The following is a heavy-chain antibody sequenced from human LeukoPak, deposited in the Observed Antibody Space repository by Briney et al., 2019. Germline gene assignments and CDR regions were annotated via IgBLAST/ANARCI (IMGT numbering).Heavy chain of an antibody. CDR3: ARAWPVFGVAPRFDP. CDR1: GGSISSGDYY. J-gene: IGHJ5*02. V-gene: IGHV4-30-4*08. Sequence: SETLSLTCTVSGGSISSGDYYWSWIRQPPGKGLEWIGYIYYSGSTYYNPSLKSRVTISVDTSKNQFSLKLSSVTAADTAVYYCARAWPVFGVAPRFDPWGQGTLSPSPQ. D-gene: IGHD3-3*01. CDR2: IYYSGST.